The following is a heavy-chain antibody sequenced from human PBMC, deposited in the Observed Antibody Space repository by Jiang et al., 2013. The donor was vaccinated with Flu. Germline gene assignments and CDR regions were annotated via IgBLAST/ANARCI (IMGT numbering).Heavy chain of an antibody. CDR1: GYSFNSYW. CDR3: ARVVVLTKVWFDP. J-gene: IGHJ5*02. V-gene: IGHV5-51*01. Sequence: GAEVKKPGESLKISCKGSGYSFNSYWIGWVRQMPGKGLEWMGVIHPGDSETRYSPSFQGQVTISADKSFSTAYLQWSSLKASDTAMYYCARVVVLTKVWFDPWGQGTLVTVSS. D-gene: IGHD2-15*01. CDR2: IHPGDSET.